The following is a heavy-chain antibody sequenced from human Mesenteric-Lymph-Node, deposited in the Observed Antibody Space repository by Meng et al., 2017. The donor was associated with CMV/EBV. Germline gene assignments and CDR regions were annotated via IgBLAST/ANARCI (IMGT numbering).Heavy chain of an antibody. Sequence: GGSLRLSCAASGFTFSYYGMHWVRQAPGKGLDWVAFIRSEGSDKYYGDSVKGRFTTSRDNSRNTVYLQMNSLRAEDTAIYYCASDMGWSFDYWGQGTLVTVSS. J-gene: IGHJ4*02. V-gene: IGHV3-30*02. CDR3: ASDMGWSFDY. CDR1: GFTFSYYG. D-gene: IGHD3-3*01. CDR2: IRSEGSDK.